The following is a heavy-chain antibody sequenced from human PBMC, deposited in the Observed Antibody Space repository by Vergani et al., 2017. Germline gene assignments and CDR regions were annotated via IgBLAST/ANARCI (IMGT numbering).Heavy chain of an antibody. Sequence: QLQLQESGPGLVKPSETLSLTCTVSGGSISSSSYYWGWIRQPPGKGLEWIGSIYYSGSTYYNPSLKSRVTISVDTSKNQFSRQLSSVTAADTAVYYCARNQYDFWSGYVSNWFDPWGQGTLVTVSS. CDR1: GGSISSSSYY. D-gene: IGHD3-3*01. J-gene: IGHJ5*02. CDR3: ARNQYDFWSGYVSNWFDP. V-gene: IGHV4-39*01. CDR2: IYYSGST.